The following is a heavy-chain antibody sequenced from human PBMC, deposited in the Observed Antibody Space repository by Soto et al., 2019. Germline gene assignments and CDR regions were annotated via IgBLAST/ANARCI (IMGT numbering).Heavy chain of an antibody. J-gene: IGHJ6*03. D-gene: IGHD6-6*01. CDR3: VKDWKPSSSTCTYIYYYMDV. V-gene: IGHV3-64D*06. CDR1: GFTFSSYA. Sequence: GGSLRLSCSASGFTFSSYAMHWVRQAPGKGLEYVSAISSNGGSTYYADSVKGRFTISRDNSKNKLYLQMSSLRAEDTAVYYCVKDWKPSSSTCTYIYYYMDVWGKGTPVTVSS. CDR2: ISSNGGST.